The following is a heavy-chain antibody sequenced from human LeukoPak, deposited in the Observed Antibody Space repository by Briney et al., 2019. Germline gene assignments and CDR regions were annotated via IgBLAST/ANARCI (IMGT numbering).Heavy chain of an antibody. V-gene: IGHV4-59*01. CDR1: GGSISSYY. CDR3: ARTSSTLAPYYYGMDV. J-gene: IGHJ6*02. Sequence: SETLSLTCTVSGGSISSYYWSWIRQPPGKGLEWIGYIYYSGSTNYNPSLKCRVTISVDTSKNRSSLKLSSVTAADTAVYYCARTSSTLAPYYYGMDVWGQGTTVTVSS. CDR2: IYYSGST. D-gene: IGHD6-13*01.